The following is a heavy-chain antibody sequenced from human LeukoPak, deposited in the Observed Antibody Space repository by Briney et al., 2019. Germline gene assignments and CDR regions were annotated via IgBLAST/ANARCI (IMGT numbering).Heavy chain of an antibody. CDR3: AHSLTIFGVVTPGYFDY. Sequence: ESGPTLVNPTQTLTLTCTFSGFSLSTSGVGVGWIRQPPGKALEWLALIYWDDDKRYSPSLKSRPTITKDTSKNQVVLTMTNMDPVGTATYYCAHSLTIFGVVTPGYFDYWGQGTLVTVSS. CDR2: IYWDDDK. V-gene: IGHV2-5*02. CDR1: GFSLSTSGVG. D-gene: IGHD3-3*01. J-gene: IGHJ4*02.